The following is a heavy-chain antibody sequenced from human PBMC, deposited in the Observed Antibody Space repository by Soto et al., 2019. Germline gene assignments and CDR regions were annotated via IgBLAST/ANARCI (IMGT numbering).Heavy chain of an antibody. J-gene: IGHJ4*02. CDR2: IIPLLDVT. Sequence: QVQLVQSGAEVNKPGSSVKVSCKASGGTFSTYTINCVRQAPGQGLEWMGRIIPLLDVTNNAQRFQGRVTITADKSTITVSMELTSLTSPDTAVYYCARDSGSVGYDDSWGQGTLVTVSS. CDR1: GGTFSTYT. D-gene: IGHD3-10*01. V-gene: IGHV1-69*08. CDR3: ARDSGSVGYDDS.